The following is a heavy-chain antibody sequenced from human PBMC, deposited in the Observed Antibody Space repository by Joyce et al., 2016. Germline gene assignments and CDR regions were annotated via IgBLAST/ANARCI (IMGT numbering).Heavy chain of an antibody. CDR3: ARYLKTYYYYYGMDV. J-gene: IGHJ6*02. CDR1: GYSFTSYW. Sequence: EVQLVQSGAEVKKPGESLKISCKGSGYSFTSYWIGWVRQMRGKGLEWIGIIYPGDSDTRYSPSFQGQVTISADKSISTAYLQWSSLKASDTAMYYCARYLKTYYYYYGMDVWGQGTTVTVSS. D-gene: IGHD3-10*01. V-gene: IGHV5-51*01. CDR2: IYPGDSDT.